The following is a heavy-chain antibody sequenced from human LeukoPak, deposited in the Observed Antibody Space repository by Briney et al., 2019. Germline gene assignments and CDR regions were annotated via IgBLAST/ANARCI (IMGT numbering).Heavy chain of an antibody. CDR2: ISGSGGST. V-gene: IGHV3-23*01. CDR3: AKDLEDIVVVPAALLFDY. D-gene: IGHD2-2*01. CDR1: GFTFSSYA. Sequence: GGSLRLSCAASGFTFSSYAMSWVRQAPGKGLEWVSAISGSGGSTYYADSVKVRLTISRDNSKNTLYLQMNSLRAEDTAVYYCAKDLEDIVVVPAALLFDYWGQGTLVTVSS. J-gene: IGHJ4*02.